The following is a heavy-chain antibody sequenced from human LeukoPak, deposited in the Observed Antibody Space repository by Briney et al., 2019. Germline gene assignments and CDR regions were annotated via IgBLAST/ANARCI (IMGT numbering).Heavy chain of an antibody. V-gene: IGHV3-23*01. CDR1: GFTFSSYA. CDR2: ISGSGGST. CDR3: AKEGGYSGYEPHLL. J-gene: IGHJ4*02. D-gene: IGHD5-12*01. Sequence: GGSLRLSCAASGFTFSSYAMSWVRQAPGKGLEWVSAISGSGGSTYYADSVKGRFTISRDSSKNTLYLQMNSLRAEDAAVYYCAKEGGYSGYEPHLLGGQGTLVTVSS.